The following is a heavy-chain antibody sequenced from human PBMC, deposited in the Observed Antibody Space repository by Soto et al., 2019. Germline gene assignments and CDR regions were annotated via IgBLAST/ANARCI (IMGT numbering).Heavy chain of an antibody. V-gene: IGHV1-69*01. J-gene: IGHJ3*01. D-gene: IGHD3-16*01. CDR1: GGTFSSYV. CDR2: IIPLFGTT. Sequence: QVQLVQSGAEVKKPGSSVKVSCKASGGTFSSYVINWVRQAPGQGLEWMGGIIPLFGTTNYARKFQGRVTITADEFTSTAYMEVSSLRSEDTAVYYCAKDGAGGQGTTVTVSS. CDR3: AKDGA.